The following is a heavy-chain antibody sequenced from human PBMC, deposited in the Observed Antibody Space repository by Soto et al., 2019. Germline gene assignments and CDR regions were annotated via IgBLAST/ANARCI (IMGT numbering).Heavy chain of an antibody. J-gene: IGHJ3*02. CDR1: GGTFSSYT. CDR3: ARDLVTMIVVGTRGRTAFDI. CDR2: IIPILGIA. V-gene: IGHV1-69*04. D-gene: IGHD3-22*01. Sequence: SVKVSCKASGGTFSSYTISWVRQAPGQGLEWMGRIIPILGIANYAQKFQGRVTITADKSTSTAYMELSSLRSEDTAVYYCARDLVTMIVVGTRGRTAFDIWG.